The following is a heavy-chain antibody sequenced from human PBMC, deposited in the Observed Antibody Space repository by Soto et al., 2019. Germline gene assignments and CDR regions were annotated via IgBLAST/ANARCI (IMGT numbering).Heavy chain of an antibody. CDR1: GGTFSSYA. CDR3: ARDIPGSGGYYYYGMDV. V-gene: IGHV1-69*12. J-gene: IGHJ6*02. CDR2: IIPIFGTA. Sequence: QVQLVQSGAEVKKPGSSVKVSCKASGGTFSSYAISWVRQAPGQGLEWMGGIIPIFGTANYAQKFQGRVTITAXXSXSXXYMELSSLRSEDTAVYYCARDIPGSGGYYYYGMDVWGQGTTVTVSS. D-gene: IGHD3-10*01.